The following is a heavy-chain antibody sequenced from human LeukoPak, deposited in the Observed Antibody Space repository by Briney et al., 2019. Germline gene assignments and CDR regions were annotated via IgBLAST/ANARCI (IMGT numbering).Heavy chain of an antibody. CDR2: TRCKARGYTT. J-gene: IGHJ6*02. Sequence: GGSLRLSCATSGFTFSDHYMDWVRQAPGKGLEWVARTRCKARGYTTEYAASVKGRFTVSRDESMNSLYLQMNSLKTEDTAVYYCARGPTVTFNYHYGMDVWGQGTTVTVSS. CDR3: ARGPTVTFNYHYGMDV. CDR1: GFTFSDHY. D-gene: IGHD4-17*01. V-gene: IGHV3-72*01.